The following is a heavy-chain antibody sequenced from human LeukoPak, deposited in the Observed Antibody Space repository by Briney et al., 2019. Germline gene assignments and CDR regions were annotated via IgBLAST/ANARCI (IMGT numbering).Heavy chain of an antibody. CDR1: GIPFSDFY. CDR2: ISSSSSYT. D-gene: IGHD6-25*01. Sequence: GGSLRLSCVVAGIPFSDFYMNWIRQAPGKGLEWISYISSSSSYTDYAESVKGRFTIARDNAKSALYLQMNDLRVEDTAVYYCAAGTAADYWGQGTLVIVSS. V-gene: IGHV3-11*03. CDR3: AAGTAADY. J-gene: IGHJ4*02.